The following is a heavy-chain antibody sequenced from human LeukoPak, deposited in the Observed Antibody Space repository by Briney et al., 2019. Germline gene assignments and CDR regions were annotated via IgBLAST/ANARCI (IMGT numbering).Heavy chain of an antibody. CDR2: IKSKTDGGTT. V-gene: IGHV3-15*01. Sequence: TGGSLRLSCAASEFTFSNAWMSWVRQAPGKGLEWVGRIKSKTDGGTTDYAAPVKGRFTISRDDSKNTLYLQMNSLKTEDTAVYYCTTPRIGYCSGGSCYPFDYWGQGTLVTVSS. J-gene: IGHJ4*02. CDR1: EFTFSNAW. D-gene: IGHD2-15*01. CDR3: TTPRIGYCSGGSCYPFDY.